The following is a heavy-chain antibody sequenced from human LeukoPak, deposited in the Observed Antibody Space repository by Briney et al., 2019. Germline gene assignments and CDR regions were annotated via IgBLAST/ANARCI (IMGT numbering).Heavy chain of an antibody. Sequence: SETLSLTCAVYGGSFSGYYWSWIRQPPGKGLEWIGEINHSGSTNYNPSLKSRVNISVDTSKNQFSLKMSSVTAADTAVYYCARSSGYYLYYFDYWGQGTLVTVSS. D-gene: IGHD3-22*01. V-gene: IGHV4-34*01. CDR3: ARSSGYYLYYFDY. CDR2: INHSGST. J-gene: IGHJ4*02. CDR1: GGSFSGYY.